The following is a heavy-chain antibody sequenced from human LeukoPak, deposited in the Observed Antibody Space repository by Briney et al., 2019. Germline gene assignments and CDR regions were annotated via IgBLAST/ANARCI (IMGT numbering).Heavy chain of an antibody. Sequence: ASVKVSCKASGYTFTSYYMHWVRQAPGQGLEWMGIINPSGGSTSYAQKFQGRVTMTRDTSTSTVYMELSRLRSDDTAVYYCARDQCSSTSCYLNWFDPWGQGTLVTVSS. D-gene: IGHD2-2*01. CDR1: GYTFTSYY. J-gene: IGHJ5*02. V-gene: IGHV1-46*01. CDR3: ARDQCSSTSCYLNWFDP. CDR2: INPSGGST.